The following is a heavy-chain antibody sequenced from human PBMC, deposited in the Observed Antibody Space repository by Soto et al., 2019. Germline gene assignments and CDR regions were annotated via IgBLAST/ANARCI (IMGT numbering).Heavy chain of an antibody. V-gene: IGHV3-21*01. J-gene: IGHJ5*01. D-gene: IGHD3-10*01. CDR1: GFTCSTYT. Sequence: GSQRLAGAASGFTCSTYTMNWVRQAPGKGLEWISSISSGSSYIYYAGSVKGRFTISRDNAKNSLFLQMNSLRADDTAVYYCARDILSGGAYPDSWGQGTKVTVSS. CDR2: ISSGSSYI. CDR3: ARDILSGGAYPDS.